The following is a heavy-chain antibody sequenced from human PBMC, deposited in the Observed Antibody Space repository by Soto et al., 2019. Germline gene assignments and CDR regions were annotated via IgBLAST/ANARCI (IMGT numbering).Heavy chain of an antibody. CDR2: IYYSGST. D-gene: IGHD3-10*01. CDR3: ARDKLSPYYYGSGSLATGWFDP. CDR1: GGSISSYY. J-gene: IGHJ5*02. V-gene: IGHV4-59*01. Sequence: SETLSLTCTVSGGSISSYYWSWIRQPPGKGLEWIGYIYYSGSTNYNPSLKSRVTISVDTSKNQFSLKLSSVTAADTAVYYCARDKLSPYYYGSGSLATGWFDPWGQGTLVTVSP.